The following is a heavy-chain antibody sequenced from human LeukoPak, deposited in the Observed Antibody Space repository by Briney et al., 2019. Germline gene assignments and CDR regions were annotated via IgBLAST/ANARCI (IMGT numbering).Heavy chain of an antibody. Sequence: SETLSLTCTVSGGSISSYYWSWIRQPAGKGLEWIGRIYTSGSTNYNPSLKSRVTMSVDTSKNQFSLKLSSVTAADTAVYYCAREDIVVVPAALDYYYYMDVWGKGTTVTISS. J-gene: IGHJ6*03. D-gene: IGHD2-2*01. CDR1: GGSISSYY. CDR2: IYTSGST. V-gene: IGHV4-4*07. CDR3: AREDIVVVPAALDYYYYMDV.